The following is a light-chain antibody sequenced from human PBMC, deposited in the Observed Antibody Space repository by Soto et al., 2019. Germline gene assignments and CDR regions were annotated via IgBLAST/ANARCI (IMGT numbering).Light chain of an antibody. CDR3: QQLFDSPIT. Sequence: DIQLTQCPSFLSPSIGESFTITCRASHVISTSLAWYQVKPGKAPKLLIYAASTLESGVPSRFSATVSGTEFSLTITSLQPEDFATYYCQQLFDSPITFGQGTRLEIK. CDR2: AAS. J-gene: IGKJ5*01. V-gene: IGKV1-9*01. CDR1: HVISTS.